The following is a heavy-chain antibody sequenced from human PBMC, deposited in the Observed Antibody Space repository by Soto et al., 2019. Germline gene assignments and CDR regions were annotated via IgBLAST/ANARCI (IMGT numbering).Heavy chain of an antibody. J-gene: IGHJ2*01. CDR3: ARDFIAAAPYWYFDL. CDR1: GFTFSSYS. V-gene: IGHV3-21*01. Sequence: EVQLVESGGGLVKPGGSLRLSCAASGFTFSSYSMNWVRQAPGKGLEWVSSISSSSSYIYYADSVKGRFTISRDNAKNSLYLQMNSLRAEDTAVYYCARDFIAAAPYWYFDLWGRGTLVTVSS. CDR2: ISSSSSYI. D-gene: IGHD6-13*01.